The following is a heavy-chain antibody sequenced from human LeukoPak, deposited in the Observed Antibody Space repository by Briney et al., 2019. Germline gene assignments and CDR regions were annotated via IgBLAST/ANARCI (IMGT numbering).Heavy chain of an antibody. CDR3: ARGRSSGWSV. CDR2: INHSGST. J-gene: IGHJ4*02. CDR1: GGSFGGYY. D-gene: IGHD6-19*01. V-gene: IGHV4-34*01. Sequence: PSETLSLTCAVYGGSFGGYYWSWIRQPPGKGLEWIGEINHSGSTNYNPSLKSRVTISVDTSKNQFSLKLSSVTAADTAVYYCARGRSSGWSVWGQGTLVTVSS.